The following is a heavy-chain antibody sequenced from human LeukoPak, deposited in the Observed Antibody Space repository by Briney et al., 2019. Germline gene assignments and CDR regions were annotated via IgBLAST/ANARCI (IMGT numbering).Heavy chain of an antibody. J-gene: IGHJ4*02. CDR1: GFTFDDYA. CDR3: ARVSSRYCSGWLSLDY. D-gene: IGHD6-19*01. CDR2: ISWNSGSI. Sequence: GGSLRLSCAASGFTFDDYAMHWVRQAPGKGLEWVSGISWNSGSIGYADSVKGRFTISRDNAKNSLYLQMNSLRAEDTAVYYCARVSSRYCSGWLSLDYWGQGTLVTVSS. V-gene: IGHV3-9*01.